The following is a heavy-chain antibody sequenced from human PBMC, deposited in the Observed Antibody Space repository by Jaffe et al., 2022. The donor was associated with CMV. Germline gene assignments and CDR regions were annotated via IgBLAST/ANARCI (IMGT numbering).Heavy chain of an antibody. CDR2: ISSTSSTI. CDR3: ARESRDRRTDY. V-gene: IGHV3-11*01. CDR1: GFTFSDYY. D-gene: IGHD3-22*01. Sequence: QVQLVESGGGLVKPGGSLRLSCAASGFTFSDYYMSWIRQAPGKGLEWLSYISSTSSTILYTDSVKGRFTISRDNAKNSLYLQMNSLRAEDTAVYYCARESRDRRTDYWGQGTLVTVSS. J-gene: IGHJ4*02.